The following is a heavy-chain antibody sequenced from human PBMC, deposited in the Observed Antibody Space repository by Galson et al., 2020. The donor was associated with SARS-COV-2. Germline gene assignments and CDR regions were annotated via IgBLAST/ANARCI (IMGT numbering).Heavy chain of an antibody. CDR2: INYSGST. Sequence: SATLSLTCTFSFFSISSHYCSWIRQPPGKGLAWIGYINYSGSTSYNASLESRATISVDTSKNQCSLRLSAVTAADTAGYYCARDQGGIYNYYYNKDDWGKGTKVTVSS. D-gene: IGHD1-26*01. CDR3: ARDQGGIYNYYYNKDD. V-gene: IGHV4-59*11. CDR1: FFSISSHY. J-gene: IGHJ6*03.